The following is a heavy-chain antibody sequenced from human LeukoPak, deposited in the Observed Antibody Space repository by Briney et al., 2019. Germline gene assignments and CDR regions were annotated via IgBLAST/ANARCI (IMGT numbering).Heavy chain of an antibody. CDR2: INHSGST. CDR3: ASLDSKQQAPRGY. J-gene: IGHJ4*02. D-gene: IGHD1/OR15-1a*01. Sequence: SETLSLTCAVYGGSFSGYYWSWIRQPPGKGLEWIGEINHSGSTNYNPSLKSRVTISVDTSKNQFSLKLSSVTAADTAVYYCASLDSKQQAPRGYWGQGTLVTVSS. CDR1: GGSFSGYY. V-gene: IGHV4-34*01.